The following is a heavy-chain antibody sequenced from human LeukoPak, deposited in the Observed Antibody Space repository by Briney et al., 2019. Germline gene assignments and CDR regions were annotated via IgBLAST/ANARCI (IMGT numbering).Heavy chain of an antibody. V-gene: IGHV1-24*01. CDR1: GYTLTELS. J-gene: IGHJ4*02. CDR3: ATVQNYYDSSGYYTHFDY. D-gene: IGHD3-22*01. CDR2: LDPEDGET. Sequence: GASVKVSCKVSGYTLTELSMHWVRQAPGKGLEWMGGLDPEDGETIYAQKFQGRVTMTEDTSTDTAYMELSSLRSEDTAVYYCATVQNYYDSSGYYTHFDYWGQGTLVTVSS.